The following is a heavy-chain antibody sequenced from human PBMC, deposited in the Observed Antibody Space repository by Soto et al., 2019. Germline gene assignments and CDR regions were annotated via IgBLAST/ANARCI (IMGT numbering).Heavy chain of an antibody. Sequence: QVHLQESGPGLVKPSETLYLTCTVSGASIRNYYWSWIRQPPGKGLEWIGFSYYSGSTNYNPSLNSRVTMSVDTSKNQFSLKLTSVTAADTAVYYCARDQNGSPHFDYWGQGILVTVSS. J-gene: IGHJ4*02. CDR1: GASIRNYY. CDR3: ARDQNGSPHFDY. D-gene: IGHD1-26*01. CDR2: SYYSGST. V-gene: IGHV4-59*01.